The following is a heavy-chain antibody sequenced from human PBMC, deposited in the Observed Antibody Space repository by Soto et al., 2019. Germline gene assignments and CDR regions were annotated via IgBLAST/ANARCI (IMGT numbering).Heavy chain of an antibody. CDR3: ARHSSSWYVGWYFDL. V-gene: IGHV4-39*01. J-gene: IGHJ2*01. CDR2: MDYSGST. D-gene: IGHD6-13*01. Sequence: QLQLQESGPGLVKPSETLSLTCTVSGGSIGSSSYYWGWIRQPPGKGLEWIGSMDYSGSTYYNPSLKSRVTISVDTSKNQFSLKLSSVTATDTAVYYCARHSSSWYVGWYFDLWGRGTLVTVSS. CDR1: GGSIGSSSYY.